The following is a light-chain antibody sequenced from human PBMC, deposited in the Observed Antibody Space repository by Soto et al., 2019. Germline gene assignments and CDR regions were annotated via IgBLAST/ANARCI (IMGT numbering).Light chain of an antibody. Sequence: QSALTQPASVSGSPGQSITISCTGTSSDVGYYNYVSWYQQHPGKAPKLMIYDVRNRPSGVSNRFSGSKSGNTASLTISGLQAEDEADYYCSSYTSSSTYVFGNGTKVTVL. V-gene: IGLV2-14*03. J-gene: IGLJ1*01. CDR1: SSDVGYYNY. CDR2: DVR. CDR3: SSYTSSSTYV.